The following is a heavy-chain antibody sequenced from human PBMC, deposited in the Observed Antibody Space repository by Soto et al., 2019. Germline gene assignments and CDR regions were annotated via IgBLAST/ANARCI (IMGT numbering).Heavy chain of an antibody. J-gene: IGHJ6*03. Sequence: QPGGSLRLSCAASGFTFSSYGMHWVRQAPGKGLEWVAVMSYDGSNKYYADSVKGRFTISRDNSKNTLYLQMNSLRAEDTAVYYCAKSPGELGPYYYYMDVWGKGTTVTVSS. V-gene: IGHV3-30*18. D-gene: IGHD7-27*01. CDR1: GFTFSSYG. CDR3: AKSPGELGPYYYYMDV. CDR2: MSYDGSNK.